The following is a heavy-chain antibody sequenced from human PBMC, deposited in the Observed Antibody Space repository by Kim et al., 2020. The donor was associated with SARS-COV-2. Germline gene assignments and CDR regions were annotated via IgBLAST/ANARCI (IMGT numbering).Heavy chain of an antibody. CDR2: INHSGST. D-gene: IGHD5-18*01. Sequence: SETLSLTCAVYGGSFSGYYWSWIRQPPGKGLEWIGEINHSGSTNYNPSLKSRVTISEDTSKNQFSLKLSTVTAADTAVYCCAIGRGYSYGLEYWGQGTLVAVTS. J-gene: IGHJ4*02. CDR3: AIGRGYSYGLEY. V-gene: IGHV4-34*01. CDR1: GGSFSGYY.